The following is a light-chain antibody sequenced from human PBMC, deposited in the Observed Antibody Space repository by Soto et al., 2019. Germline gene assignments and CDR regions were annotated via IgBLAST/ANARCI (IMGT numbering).Light chain of an antibody. V-gene: IGKV1-33*01. CDR3: KQYYDLPIT. CDR1: HDIDKY. J-gene: IGKJ5*01. Sequence: IQITQSPSSLSASVGDSVTITCRASHDIDKYLNWYQQKPGKAHKLLIDDASNLETGVPSRFSGSGSGTHFTFTIGSLQPEDVAIYYCKQYYDLPITFGKGRRREI. CDR2: DAS.